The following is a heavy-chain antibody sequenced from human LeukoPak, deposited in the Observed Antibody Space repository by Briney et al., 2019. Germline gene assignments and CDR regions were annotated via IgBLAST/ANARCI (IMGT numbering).Heavy chain of an antibody. Sequence: VASVTVSCKASGYTSTSYDINWVRQAPGQGLEGMGWMNPNSGNTGYAQKFQGRVTMTRNTSISTAYMELSSLRSEDTAVYYCARGRHSSSWEDYWGQGTLVTVSS. CDR3: ARGRHSSSWEDY. V-gene: IGHV1-8*01. CDR1: GYTSTSYD. D-gene: IGHD6-13*01. J-gene: IGHJ4*02. CDR2: MNPNSGNT.